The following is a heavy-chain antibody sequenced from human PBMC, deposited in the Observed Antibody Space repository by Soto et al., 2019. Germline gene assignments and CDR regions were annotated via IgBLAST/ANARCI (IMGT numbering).Heavy chain of an antibody. D-gene: IGHD6-13*01. V-gene: IGHV4-30-4*01. J-gene: IGHJ4*02. CDR3: ARGSSNWAYYFDF. Sequence: TSETLSLTCSVSGASIYNGGYFWSWIRQSPGKGLEWIGHIHNSGSPYNNPSLKSRVTISADTSMNQFSLALTSVTAADTAVYYCARGSSNWAYYFDFWGQGTLVTVSS. CDR2: IHNSGSP. CDR1: GASIYNGGYF.